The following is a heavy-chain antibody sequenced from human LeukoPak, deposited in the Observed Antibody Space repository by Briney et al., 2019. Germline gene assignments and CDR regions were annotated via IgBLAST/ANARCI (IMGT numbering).Heavy chain of an antibody. V-gene: IGHV3-21*01. J-gene: IGHJ4*02. CDR1: GFTFSSYS. D-gene: IGHD6-13*01. CDR2: ISSSSSYI. CDR3: AREVDSSSWYPGPSADY. Sequence: GGSLRLSCAASGFTFSSYSMNWVRQAPGKGLEWVSSISSSSSYIYYADSVKGRLTISRDNAKNSLYLQMNSLRAEDTAVYYCAREVDSSSWYPGPSADYWGQGTLVTVSS.